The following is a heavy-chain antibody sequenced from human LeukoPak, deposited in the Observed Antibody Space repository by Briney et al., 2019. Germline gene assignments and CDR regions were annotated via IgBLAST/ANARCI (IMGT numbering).Heavy chain of an antibody. CDR2: ISSSSSYI. Sequence: GGSLRLSCAASGFTFSSYSMNWVRQAPGKGLEWVSSISSSSSYIYYADSVKGRFTISRDNSKNTLYLQMNSLRAEDTAVYYCARKGRVQLERNYYFDYWGQGTLVTVSS. J-gene: IGHJ4*02. D-gene: IGHD1-1*01. V-gene: IGHV3-21*04. CDR1: GFTFSSYS. CDR3: ARKGRVQLERNYYFDY.